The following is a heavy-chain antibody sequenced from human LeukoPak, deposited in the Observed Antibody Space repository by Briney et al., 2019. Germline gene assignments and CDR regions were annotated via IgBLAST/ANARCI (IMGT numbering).Heavy chain of an antibody. Sequence: PGGSLRLSCASSGFTFSIYVMSWVRQAQGKGLEWVSGISGSGGKTYYADSVKGRFTISRDNSKNTLYLQMNSLRVEDTAVYYCAKHLASSWYFDYWGQGTLVTVSS. CDR1: GFTFSIYV. CDR2: ISGSGGKT. CDR3: AKHLASSWYFDY. V-gene: IGHV3-23*01. D-gene: IGHD6-13*01. J-gene: IGHJ4*02.